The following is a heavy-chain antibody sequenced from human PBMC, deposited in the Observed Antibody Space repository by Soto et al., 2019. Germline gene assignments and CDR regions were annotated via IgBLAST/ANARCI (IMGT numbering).Heavy chain of an antibody. J-gene: IGHJ4*02. D-gene: IGHD5-18*01. CDR1: GFTFSSYG. V-gene: IGHV3-33*01. CDR2: IWYDGSNK. CDR3: ARSSGYSYGYVAV. Sequence: GGSLRLSCAASGFTFSSYGMHWVRQAPGKGLEWVAVIWYDGSNKYYADSVKGRFTISRDNSKNTLYLQMNSLRAEDTAVYYCARSSGYSYGYVAVWGQGTLVTVSS.